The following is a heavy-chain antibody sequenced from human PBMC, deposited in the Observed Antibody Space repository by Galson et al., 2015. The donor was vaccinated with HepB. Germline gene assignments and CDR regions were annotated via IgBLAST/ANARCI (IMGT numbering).Heavy chain of an antibody. J-gene: IGHJ4*02. V-gene: IGHV5-10-1*01. CDR2: IDPSDSYT. D-gene: IGHD5-12*01. CDR1: GYNFISNW. Sequence: QSGAEVKKPGESLRISCQGSGYNFISNWITWVRQVPGKGLEWMGRIDPSDSYTSYSPSFEGHVTISADKSISSAYLQWNSLKASDTAMYYCARHSDYAPRRFGYWGQGTLVTVSS. CDR3: ARHSDYAPRRFGY.